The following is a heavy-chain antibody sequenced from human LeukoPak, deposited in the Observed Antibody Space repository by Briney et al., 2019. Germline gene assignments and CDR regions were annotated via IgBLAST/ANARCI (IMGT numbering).Heavy chain of an antibody. CDR1: GGSISSGSYY. J-gene: IGHJ3*02. D-gene: IGHD2-2*01. V-gene: IGHV4-61*02. Sequence: PSQTLSLTCTVSGGSISSGSYYWSWIRQPAGKGLEWIGRIYTSGSTNYNPSLKSRVTISVDTSKNQFSLKLSSVTAADTAVYYCARGIVVVPAATHDAFDIWGQGTMVTVSS. CDR2: IYTSGST. CDR3: ARGIVVVPAATHDAFDI.